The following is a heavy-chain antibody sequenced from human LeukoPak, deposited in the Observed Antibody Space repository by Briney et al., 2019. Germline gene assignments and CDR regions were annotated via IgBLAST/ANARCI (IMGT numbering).Heavy chain of an antibody. CDR1: GGFISSCSYY. CDR2: IYTCGSP. J-gene: IGHJ5*02. CDR3: ARGLSGTVTSPVDP. Sequence: SETLSLTRTVSGGFISSCSYYWSWIRQPSGKGVEWIRRIYTCGSPNYNAPRKSRLTISEDTSKNQFSLKLRAVTAADTAVYYWARGLSGTVTSPVDPWGQRTPGTVSS. D-gene: IGHD4-17*01. V-gene: IGHV4-61*02.